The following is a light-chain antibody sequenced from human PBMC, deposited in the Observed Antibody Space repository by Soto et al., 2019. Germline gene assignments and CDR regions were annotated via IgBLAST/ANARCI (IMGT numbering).Light chain of an antibody. J-gene: IGKJ1*01. CDR3: QQYYSLWT. CDR2: WAS. CDR1: QNILYNSNNRNY. V-gene: IGKV4-1*01. Sequence: DIVMTQSPDSLAVSLGERATINCKSSQNILYNSNNRNYLAWYQQKPGQPPKLLIYWASTRESGVPDRFSGSWSGTDFTLTISSLQAEDVAVYYCQQYYSLWTFGQGTKVEIK.